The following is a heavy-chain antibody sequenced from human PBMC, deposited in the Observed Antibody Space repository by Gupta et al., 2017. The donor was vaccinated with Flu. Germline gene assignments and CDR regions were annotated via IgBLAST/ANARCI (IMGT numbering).Heavy chain of an antibody. CDR3: AREGEGYQLQDAFDI. CDR1: GFPFGGYW. CDR2: IKQDGSEK. Sequence: EVQLVESGGGLVQPGGSLRLSCAASGFPFGGYWMSWVRRAPGKGLEWVANIKQDGSEKYYVDSVKGRFTISRDNAKNSLYLQMNSLRAEDTAVYYCAREGEGYQLQDAFDIWGQGTMVTVSS. V-gene: IGHV3-7*04. J-gene: IGHJ3*02. D-gene: IGHD3-16*02.